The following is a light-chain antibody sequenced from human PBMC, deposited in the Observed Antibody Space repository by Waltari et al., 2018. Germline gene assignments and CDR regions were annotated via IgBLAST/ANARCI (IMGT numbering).Light chain of an antibody. CDR1: SSDVGRYNY. CDR2: DVN. Sequence: QSALTQPRSVSGSPGQSVTISCTGTSSDVGRYNYVSWYQQHPGKAPKLMIYDVNKRPSGVPDRFAGSKSGNTASLTISGLQAEDEADYYCCSYAGSSYVFGTGTKVTVL. CDR3: CSYAGSSYV. J-gene: IGLJ1*01. V-gene: IGLV2-11*01.